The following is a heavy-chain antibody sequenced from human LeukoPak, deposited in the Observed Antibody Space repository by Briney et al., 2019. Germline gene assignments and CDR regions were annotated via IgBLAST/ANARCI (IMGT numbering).Heavy chain of an antibody. CDR3: ARHQGGTTYDY. J-gene: IGHJ4*02. V-gene: IGHV4-39*01. CDR1: GGSISSSSYY. Sequence: SETLSLTCTVSGGSISSSSYYWGWIRQPPGKRLECIGSIYYSGTTYYNPSLKSRVTISVDTSKNQFSLNLSSVTAADTAVYYCARHQGGTTYDYWGQGTLVTVSS. D-gene: IGHD1-1*01. CDR2: IYYSGTT.